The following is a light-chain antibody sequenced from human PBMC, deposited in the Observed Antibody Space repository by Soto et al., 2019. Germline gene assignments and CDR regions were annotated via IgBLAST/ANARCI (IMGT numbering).Light chain of an antibody. J-gene: IGLJ1*01. CDR1: SSDVGGYNY. Sequence: QSVLTQPRSVSGSPGQSVTISCTGTSSDVGGYNYVSWYQQHPGKAPKLMIYYVSKRPSGFPVRFSGSKSGNTASLTISGLQAEDEADYYCCSYAGSPYVFGTGTKVTVL. V-gene: IGLV2-11*01. CDR2: YVS. CDR3: CSYAGSPYV.